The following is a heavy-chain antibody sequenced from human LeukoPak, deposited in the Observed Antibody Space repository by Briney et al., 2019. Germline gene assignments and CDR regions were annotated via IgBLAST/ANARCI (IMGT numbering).Heavy chain of an antibody. CDR1: GFTLSDYD. CDR2: LGSAGDK. CDR3: ARAKRETSTRPWTSGMDI. Sequence: GGSLRLSCAASGFTLSDYDIHWVRQPIGKGLDWVSGLGSAGDKYHAGSERGRFTISREDAENSVYLQMNGLRPEDTAIYYCARAKRETSTRPWTSGMDIWGQGTRVTVSS. D-gene: IGHD3/OR15-3a*01. J-gene: IGHJ6*02. V-gene: IGHV3-13*01.